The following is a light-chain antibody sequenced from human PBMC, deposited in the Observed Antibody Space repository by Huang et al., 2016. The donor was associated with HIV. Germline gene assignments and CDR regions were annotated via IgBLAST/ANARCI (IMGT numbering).Light chain of an antibody. CDR1: QTISSY. CDR3: HQTYRNPHT. Sequence: QMTQSPSSLSASVGDTVTITCRANQTISSYLNWYQQKPGKAPKFLIYAASAVQDEFPSRFSGDGSVTDFPLTISSLQPEDFATYYCHQTYRNPHTFGQGTKLDIK. J-gene: IGKJ2*01. V-gene: IGKV1-39*01. CDR2: AAS.